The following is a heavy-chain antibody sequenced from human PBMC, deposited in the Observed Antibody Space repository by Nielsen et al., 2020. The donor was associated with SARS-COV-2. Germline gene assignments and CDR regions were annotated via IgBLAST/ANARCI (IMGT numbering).Heavy chain of an antibody. Sequence: SETLSLTCAVYGGSFSGYYWSWIRQPPGKGLEWIGEINHSGSTNYNPSLKSRVTISVDTSKNQFSLKLSSVTAADTAVYYCARVQYHYDFSDPGWYSLEHWGQGTLVTVSS. CDR2: INHSGST. J-gene: IGHJ1*01. CDR1: GGSFSGYY. V-gene: IGHV4-34*01. D-gene: IGHD3-22*01. CDR3: ARVQYHYDFSDPGWYSLEH.